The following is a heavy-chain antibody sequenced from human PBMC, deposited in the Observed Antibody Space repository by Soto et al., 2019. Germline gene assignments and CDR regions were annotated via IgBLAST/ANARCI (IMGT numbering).Heavy chain of an antibody. J-gene: IGHJ6*03. CDR2: ISSSSSYI. Sequence: PGVSLRLSFAASGFTFSSYSMNWVRQAPGKGLEWVSYISSSSSYIYYADSVKGRFTISRDNAKNSLYLQMNSLRAEDTAVYYCARDGQAYYYYYMDVWGKGTTVTVSS. CDR3: ARDGQAYYYYYMDV. CDR1: GFTFSSYS. V-gene: IGHV3-21*01.